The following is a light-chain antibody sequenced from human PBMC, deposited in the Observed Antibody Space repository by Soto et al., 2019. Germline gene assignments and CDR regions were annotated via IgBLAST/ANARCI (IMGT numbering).Light chain of an antibody. CDR3: CSYAGSSTHIYV. J-gene: IGLJ1*01. CDR1: SSDVGSYNL. V-gene: IGLV2-23*02. Sequence: QSALTQPASVSGSPGQSITISCTGTSSDVGSYNLVSWYQQHPGKAPKLMIYEVSKRPSGVSNRFSGSKSGNTASLTISGLQAEDEADYYCCSYAGSSTHIYVFGTGTKVTVL. CDR2: EVS.